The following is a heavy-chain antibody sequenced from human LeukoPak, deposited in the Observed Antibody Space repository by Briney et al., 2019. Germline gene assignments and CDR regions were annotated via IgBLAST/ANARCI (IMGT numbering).Heavy chain of an antibody. J-gene: IGHJ5*02. D-gene: IGHD2-2*01. CDR3: ARGDIVVVPAARTNWFDP. Sequence: GASVKVSCKASGYTFTGYYMHWMRQAPGQGLEWMGWINPNSGGTNYAQKFQGRVTMTRDTSISTAYMELSRLRSDDTAVYYCARGDIVVVPAARTNWFDPWGQGTLVTVSS. CDR2: INPNSGGT. CDR1: GYTFTGYY. V-gene: IGHV1-2*02.